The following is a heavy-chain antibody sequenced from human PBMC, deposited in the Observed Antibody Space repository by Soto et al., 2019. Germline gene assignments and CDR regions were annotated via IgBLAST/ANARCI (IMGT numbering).Heavy chain of an antibody. Sequence: QITLKESGPTLVKPTQTLTLTCTFSGFSLSTSGVGVGWIRQPPGKALEWLALIYWDDDKRYSPSLKSRLTITKDTSKNQVVLTMTNMDPVDTATYYCAHSGGQMVTAIPYYFDYWGQGTLVTVSS. CDR2: IYWDDDK. J-gene: IGHJ4*02. CDR3: AHSGGQMVTAIPYYFDY. CDR1: GFSLSTSGVG. V-gene: IGHV2-5*02. D-gene: IGHD2-21*02.